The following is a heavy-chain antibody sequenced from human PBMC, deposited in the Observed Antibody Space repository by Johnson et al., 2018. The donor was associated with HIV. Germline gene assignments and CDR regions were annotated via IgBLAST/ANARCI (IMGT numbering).Heavy chain of an antibody. CDR2: VSYGGTST. CDR3: ATRDPTYRPGVFDI. Sequence: QVLLVESGGGLVKPGGSLRLSCAASGFTFSDHYMNWIRQAPGKGLEWVSVSYGGTSTFYADSVKGRFTISRDNAKKSLYLQINSLRAEDTAVYYCATRDPTYRPGVFDIWGQGTMVTVSS. V-gene: IGHV3-11*04. CDR1: GFTFSDHY. D-gene: IGHD2-8*01. J-gene: IGHJ3*02.